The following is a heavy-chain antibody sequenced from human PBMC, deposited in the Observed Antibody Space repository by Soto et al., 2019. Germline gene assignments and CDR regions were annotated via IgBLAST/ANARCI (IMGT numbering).Heavy chain of an antibody. Sequence: PSETLSLTCTVSGGSISSYYWSWIRQPPGKGLEWIGYIYYSGSTNYNPSLKSRVTISVDTSKNQFSLKLSSVTAADTAVYYCARRGQTSFDSWGREPRFTVPS. CDR1: GGSISSYY. V-gene: IGHV4-59*01. CDR2: IYYSGST. CDR3: ARRGQTSFDS. J-gene: IGHJ4*02.